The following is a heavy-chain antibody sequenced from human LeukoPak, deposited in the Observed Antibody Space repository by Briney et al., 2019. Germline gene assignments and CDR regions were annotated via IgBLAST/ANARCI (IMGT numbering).Heavy chain of an antibody. J-gene: IGHJ1*01. CDR1: GFTFSDYY. D-gene: IGHD6-19*01. CDR2: ISSSSYT. V-gene: IGHV3-11*05. Sequence: GGSLRLSCAASGFTFSDYYMSWIRQAPGKGLEWVSYISSSSYTNYADSVKGRFTISRDNAKNSLYLQMNSLRAEDTALYYCARGAVAGTLDYFQHWGQGTLVTVSS. CDR3: ARGAVAGTLDYFQH.